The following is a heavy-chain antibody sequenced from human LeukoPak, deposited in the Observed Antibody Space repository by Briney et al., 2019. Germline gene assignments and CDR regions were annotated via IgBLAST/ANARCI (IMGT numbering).Heavy chain of an antibody. CDR1: GFMFSTYS. Sequence: GGSLRLSCAASGFMFSTYSMQWVRQAPGKGLVWVSYISSSGSTKYYADSVKGRFTISRDNAKNSLYLQMNSLRGEDTAVYYCSRDGYCSGSTCYSAYYYGMDAWGQGTTVTVSS. V-gene: IGHV3-48*01. CDR3: SRDGYCSGSTCYSAYYYGMDA. D-gene: IGHD2-15*01. J-gene: IGHJ6*02. CDR2: ISSSGSTK.